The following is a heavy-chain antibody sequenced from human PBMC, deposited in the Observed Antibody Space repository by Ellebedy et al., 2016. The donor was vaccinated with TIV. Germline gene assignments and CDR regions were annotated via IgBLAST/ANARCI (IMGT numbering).Heavy chain of an antibody. CDR2: ISSSGVST. V-gene: IGHV3-23*01. CDR3: AKLDSNGYYYGRFDY. CDR1: GFTFRNFA. D-gene: IGHD3-22*01. J-gene: IGHJ4*02. Sequence: GESLKISCAASGFTFRNFAMTWVRQAPGKGLEWVSSISSSGVSTDYADSVRGRVTISRDNSKNTLYLQMNSLRADDSAVYYCAKLDSNGYYYGRFDYWGQGTLVTVSS.